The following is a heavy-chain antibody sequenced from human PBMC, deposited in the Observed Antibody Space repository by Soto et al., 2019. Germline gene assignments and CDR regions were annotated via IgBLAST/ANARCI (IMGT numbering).Heavy chain of an antibody. D-gene: IGHD3-16*01. V-gene: IGHV3-21*01. CDR2: SSSSSSYI. CDR1: GFTFSSHS. J-gene: IGHJ3*02. Sequence: WGSLRLSGAASGFTFSSHSMNWVRQAPGKGLEWGSSSSSSSSYIYYADSVKGRFTISRDNAKNSLYLQMNSLRAADTAVYYCARPASSAYAHDAFDIWGQGTMVSVSS. CDR3: ARPASSAYAHDAFDI.